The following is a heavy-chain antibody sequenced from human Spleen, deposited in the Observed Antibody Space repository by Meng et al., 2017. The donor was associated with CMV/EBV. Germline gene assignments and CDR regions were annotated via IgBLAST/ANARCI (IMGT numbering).Heavy chain of an antibody. J-gene: IGHJ4*02. D-gene: IGHD3-3*01. Sequence: GGSLRLSCAASGFTFSSYAMHWVRQAPGKGLEWVAIISYDGSNKYYADSVRGRFTISRDNAKNSLYLQMNSLRTEDTALYYCAKEGKNYDFWSGYYFDYWGQGTLVTVSS. V-gene: IGHV3-30*04. CDR3: AKEGKNYDFWSGYYFDY. CDR2: ISYDGSNK. CDR1: GFTFSSYA.